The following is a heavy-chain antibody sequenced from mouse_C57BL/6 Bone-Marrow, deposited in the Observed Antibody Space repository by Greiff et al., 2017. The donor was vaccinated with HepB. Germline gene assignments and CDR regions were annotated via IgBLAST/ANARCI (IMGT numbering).Heavy chain of an antibody. D-gene: IGHD1-1*02. CDR2: INPSSGYT. J-gene: IGHJ4*01. V-gene: IGHV1-4*01. Sequence: QVHVKQSGAELARPGASVKMSCKASGYTFTSYTMHWVNQRPGQGLEWIGYINPSSGYTKYNQKFKDKATLTADKSSSTAYMQLSSLTSEDSAVYYCARIYGTDGMDYWGQGTSVTVSS. CDR1: GYTFTSYT. CDR3: ARIYGTDGMDY.